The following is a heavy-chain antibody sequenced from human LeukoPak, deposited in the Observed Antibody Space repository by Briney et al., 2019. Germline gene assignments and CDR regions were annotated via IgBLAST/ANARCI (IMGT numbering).Heavy chain of an antibody. V-gene: IGHV1-46*01. J-gene: IGHJ3*02. CDR3: ARDPLLRRDAFDI. Sequence: GASVKVSCKASGYTFTSYCMHWVRQAPGQGLEWMGIINPSGGSTSYAQKFQGRVTMTRDTSTSTVYMELSSLRSEDTAVYYCARDPLLRRDAFDIWGQGTMVTVSS. CDR2: INPSGGST. CDR1: GYTFTSYC. D-gene: IGHD1-26*01.